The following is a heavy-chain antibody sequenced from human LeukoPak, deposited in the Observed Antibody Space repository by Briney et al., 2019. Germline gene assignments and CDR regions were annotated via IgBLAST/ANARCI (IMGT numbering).Heavy chain of an antibody. CDR1: GYTFTNYY. J-gene: IGHJ4*02. D-gene: IGHD3-22*01. Sequence: ASVKVSCKASGYTFTNYYINWVRQAPGQGLEWVGWISAYNGNTHHVQKLQGRVTMTTDTSTGTAYMQLRSLRSDDTAVYYCARGGTYYYDSSAYYWGQGTLVTVSS. V-gene: IGHV1-18*01. CDR3: ARGGTYYYDSSAYY. CDR2: ISAYNGNT.